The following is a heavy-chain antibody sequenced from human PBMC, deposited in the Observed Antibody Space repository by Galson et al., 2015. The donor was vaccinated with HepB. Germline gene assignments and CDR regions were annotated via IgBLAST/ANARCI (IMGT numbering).Heavy chain of an antibody. D-gene: IGHD4-17*01. Sequence: QSGAEVKKPGASVKVSCKASGYTFTSYGISWVRQAPGQGLEWMGRIIPILGIANYAQKFQGRVTITADKSTSTAYMELSSLRSEDTAVYYCARARRRAHGDYEYFDYWGQGTLVTVSS. CDR3: ARARRRAHGDYEYFDY. J-gene: IGHJ4*02. CDR2: IIPILGIA. CDR1: GYTFTSYG. V-gene: IGHV1-69*04.